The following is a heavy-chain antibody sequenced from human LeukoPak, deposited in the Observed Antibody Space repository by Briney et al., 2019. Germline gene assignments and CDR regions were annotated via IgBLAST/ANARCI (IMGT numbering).Heavy chain of an antibody. D-gene: IGHD4-17*01. CDR3: ATDSDYGDRIYNYYYGMDV. Sequence: GGSLRLSCAASGFTFSDYYMSWIRQAPGKGLEWVSYISSSGSTIYYADSVKGRFTISRDNAKNSLYLQMNSLRAEDTAVYYCATDSDYGDRIYNYYYGMDVWGQGTTVTVSS. V-gene: IGHV3-11*01. J-gene: IGHJ6*02. CDR2: ISSSGSTI. CDR1: GFTFSDYY.